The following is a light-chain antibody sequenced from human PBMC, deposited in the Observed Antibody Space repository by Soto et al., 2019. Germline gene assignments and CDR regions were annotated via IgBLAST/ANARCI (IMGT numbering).Light chain of an antibody. J-gene: IGKJ2*01. CDR1: QSISSY. V-gene: IGKV1-39*01. CDR2: TAS. Sequence: DIQMTQSPSSLSASVGDRVTITCGASQSISSYLNWYQQKPGKAPNLLIYTASSLQSGVPSRFSGSGSGTDFTLTISSLQPEDFATYYCQQSYSTPYTFGQGTKLEIK. CDR3: QQSYSTPYT.